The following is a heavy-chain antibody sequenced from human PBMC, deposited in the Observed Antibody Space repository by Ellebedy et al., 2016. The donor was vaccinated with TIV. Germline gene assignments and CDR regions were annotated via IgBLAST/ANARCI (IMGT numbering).Heavy chain of an antibody. Sequence: AASVKVSCKASGYTFTGYYIHWVRQAPGQGLEWVAWINPNSGDTAYAQNLQGRVTMTRDTSTSTVYMELSSLSSEDTALYYCARAPLSGVFYGMDVWGQGTTVTVSS. V-gene: IGHV1-2*02. CDR2: INPNSGDT. D-gene: IGHD3-16*02. CDR3: ARAPLSGVFYGMDV. J-gene: IGHJ6*02. CDR1: GYTFTGYY.